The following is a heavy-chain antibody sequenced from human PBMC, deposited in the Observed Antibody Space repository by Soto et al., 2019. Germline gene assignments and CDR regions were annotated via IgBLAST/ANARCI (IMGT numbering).Heavy chain of an antibody. Sequence: SETLSLTCTVSGGSISSGGYYWSWIRQHPGKGLEWIGYIYYSGSTYYNPSLKSRVTISVDTSKNQFSLKLSSVTAADTAVYYCARGRKAVAGPHLVYWGQGTLVTVSS. V-gene: IGHV4-31*03. CDR3: ARGRKAVAGPHLVY. CDR1: GGSISSGGYY. J-gene: IGHJ4*02. D-gene: IGHD6-19*01. CDR2: IYYSGST.